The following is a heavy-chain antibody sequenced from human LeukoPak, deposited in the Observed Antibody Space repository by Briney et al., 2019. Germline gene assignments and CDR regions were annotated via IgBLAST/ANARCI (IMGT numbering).Heavy chain of an antibody. CDR2: IWYDGSNK. Sequence: PGGSLRLSCAASGFTFSSYGMHWVRQAPGKGLEWVAVIWYDGSNKYYADSVKGRFTISRDNSKNTLYLQMNSLRAEDTAVYYCAKESGEADDGQFDYWGQGTLVTVSS. CDR1: GFTFSSYG. J-gene: IGHJ4*02. V-gene: IGHV3-33*06. D-gene: IGHD1-26*01. CDR3: AKESGEADDGQFDY.